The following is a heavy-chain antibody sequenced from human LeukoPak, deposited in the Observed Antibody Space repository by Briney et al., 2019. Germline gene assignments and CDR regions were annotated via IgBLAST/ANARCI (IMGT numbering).Heavy chain of an antibody. D-gene: IGHD6-19*01. J-gene: IGHJ4*02. Sequence: ASVKVSCTASGYTFTGYYMHWVRQAPGQGLEWMGRINPNSGGTNYAQKFQGRVTITADESTSTAYMELSSLRSEDTAVYYCARMGYFSSGWYVRTAYYFDYWGQGTLVTVSS. V-gene: IGHV1-2*06. CDR3: ARMGYFSSGWYVRTAYYFDY. CDR2: INPNSGGT. CDR1: GYTFTGYY.